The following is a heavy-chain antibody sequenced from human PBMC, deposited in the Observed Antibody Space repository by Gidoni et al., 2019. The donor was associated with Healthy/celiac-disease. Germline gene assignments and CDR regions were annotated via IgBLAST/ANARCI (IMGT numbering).Heavy chain of an antibody. CDR1: GFTFSSSG. CDR2: IWYDGSNK. Sequence: QVQLVESGGGVVQPGRSLRLSCAASGFTFSSSGMHWVRQAPGKGLGWVAVIWYDGSNKYYADSVKGRFTISRDNSKNTLYLQMNSLRAEDTAVYYCARDLADCSSTSCYGLDYWGQGTLVTVSS. J-gene: IGHJ4*02. V-gene: IGHV3-33*01. D-gene: IGHD2-2*01. CDR3: ARDLADCSSTSCYGLDY.